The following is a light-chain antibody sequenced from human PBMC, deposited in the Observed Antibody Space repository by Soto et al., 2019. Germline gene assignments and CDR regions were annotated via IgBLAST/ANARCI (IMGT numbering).Light chain of an antibody. Sequence: QCALTQPASVSGFPGQSITISCTGTSSDVGGYNYVSWYQHHPGKAPKLLIYDVSNRPSGISNRFSGSKSDNTASLTISGLQPEDEADYYCSSYTTSNTRQIVFGTGTKSPS. CDR2: DVS. J-gene: IGLJ1*01. CDR3: SSYTTSNTRQIV. V-gene: IGLV2-14*03. CDR1: SSDVGGYNY.